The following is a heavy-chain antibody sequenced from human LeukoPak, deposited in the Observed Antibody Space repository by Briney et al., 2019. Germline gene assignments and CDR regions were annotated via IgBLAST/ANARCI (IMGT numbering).Heavy chain of an antibody. CDR1: GFTFSSYG. CDR2: IPYDGSNK. CDR3: AKECSSSWFDY. Sequence: GGSLRLSCAASGFTFSSYGMHWVRQAPGKGLEWVAVIPYDGSNKYYADSVKGRSTISRDNSKNTLYLQMNSLRAEDTAVYYCAKECSSSWFDYWGQGTLVTVSS. J-gene: IGHJ5*01. V-gene: IGHV3-30*18. D-gene: IGHD6-13*01.